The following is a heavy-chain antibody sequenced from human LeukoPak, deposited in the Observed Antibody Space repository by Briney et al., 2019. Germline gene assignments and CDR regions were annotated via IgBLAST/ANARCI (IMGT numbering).Heavy chain of an antibody. CDR1: GGSFSGYY. CDR2: INHSGST. V-gene: IGHV4-34*01. Sequence: SETLSLTCAVYGGSFSGYYWSWIRQPPGKGLEWIGEINHSGSTNYNPSLKSRVTISVDTSKNQLSLKLSSVTAADTAVYYCARTTWSEDWALDLFDYWGQGTLVTVSS. CDR3: ARTTWSEDWALDLFDY. D-gene: IGHD3-3*01. J-gene: IGHJ4*02.